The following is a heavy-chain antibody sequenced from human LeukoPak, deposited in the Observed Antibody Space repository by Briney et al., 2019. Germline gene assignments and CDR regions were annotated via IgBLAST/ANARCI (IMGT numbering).Heavy chain of an antibody. CDR1: GFTFSAFA. D-gene: IGHD3-10*01. CDR3: AKGALYGSGSYYSAFDI. J-gene: IGHJ3*02. CDR2: IRSTGAST. Sequence: KPGGSLRLSCAASGFTFSAFAMTWVRQAPGKGLEWVSTIRSTGASTYYADSVKGRFTISRDNSKNTLYLQMNILTAKDTAVYYSAKGALYGSGSYYSAFDIWGQGTMVTVSS. V-gene: IGHV3-23*01.